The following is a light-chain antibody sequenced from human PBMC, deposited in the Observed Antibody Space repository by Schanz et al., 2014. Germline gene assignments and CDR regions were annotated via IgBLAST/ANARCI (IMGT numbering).Light chain of an antibody. V-gene: IGLV2-11*01. J-gene: IGLJ3*02. CDR1: SSDVGGYNY. Sequence: QSALTQPRSVSGSPGQSVTISCTGTSSDVGGYNYVSWYQQYPGKVPKLIIYDVSERPSGVPDRFSGSKSGNTASLTISGLQAEDEADYYCCSYADSSTWVFGGGTKLTVL. CDR3: CSYADSSTWV. CDR2: DVS.